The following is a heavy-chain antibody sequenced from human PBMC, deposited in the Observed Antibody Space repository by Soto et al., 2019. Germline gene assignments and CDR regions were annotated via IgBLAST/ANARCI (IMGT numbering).Heavy chain of an antibody. CDR2: ISGSGGST. D-gene: IGHD6-6*01. Sequence: PGGSLRLSCAASGFTFSSYAMSWVRQAPGKGLEWVSAISGSGGSTYYADSVKGRFTISRDNSKNTLYLQMNSLRAEDTAVYYCAGGLAARLFHFDYWGQGTLVTVSS. CDR3: AGGLAARLFHFDY. J-gene: IGHJ4*02. CDR1: GFTFSSYA. V-gene: IGHV3-23*01.